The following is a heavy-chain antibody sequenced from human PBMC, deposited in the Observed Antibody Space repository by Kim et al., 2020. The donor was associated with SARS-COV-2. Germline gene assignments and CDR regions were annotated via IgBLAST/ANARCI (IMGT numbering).Heavy chain of an antibody. CDR1: AYTFTNYG. V-gene: IGHV1-18*01. J-gene: IGHJ4*02. CDR3: ATVTLGTKHS. CDR2: ISTYNGNT. Sequence: ASVKVSCKASAYTFTNYGFSWVRQAPGQGLEWMGWISTYNGNTRKAQNLQDRVTMATDTSTTTVYMELRSLRSDDTAVYYCATVTLGTKHSWGQGTLVTVSS.